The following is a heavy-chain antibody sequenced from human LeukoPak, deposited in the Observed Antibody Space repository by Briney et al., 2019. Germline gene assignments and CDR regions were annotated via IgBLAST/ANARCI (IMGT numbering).Heavy chain of an antibody. D-gene: IGHD3-22*01. CDR1: GGSISIYY. V-gene: IGHV4-4*07. CDR2: IYTSGST. Sequence: SETLSLTCTVSGGSISIYYWSWIRQPAGKGLEWIGHIYTSGSTNYNPSLKSRVTISIDTSKNQFSLRLRSVTAADTAVYYCAREILYDSTGYYLWGQGTVVTVSS. CDR3: AREILYDSTGYYL. J-gene: IGHJ4*02.